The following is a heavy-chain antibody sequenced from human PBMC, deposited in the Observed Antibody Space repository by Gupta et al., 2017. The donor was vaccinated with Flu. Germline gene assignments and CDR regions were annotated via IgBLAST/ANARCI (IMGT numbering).Heavy chain of an antibody. CDR2: VDHRGRA. Sequence: QVQVQQWGAGLLKPSETLSLTCVVSGGSVSSYYWSWIRQSPGKGLEWIAEVDHRGRAKYNPSLRSRLSVSVDTSSGQFSLRLTSVTVADTAVYYCARDDYGDFAVFDFWGQGTLVTVSS. CDR1: GGSVSSYY. V-gene: IGHV4-34*02. J-gene: IGHJ4*02. CDR3: ARDDYGDFAVFDF. D-gene: IGHD4-17*01.